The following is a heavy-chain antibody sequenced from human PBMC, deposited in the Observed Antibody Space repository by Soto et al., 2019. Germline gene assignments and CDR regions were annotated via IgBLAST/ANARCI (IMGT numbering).Heavy chain of an antibody. CDR2: INHSGST. CDR3: ARAGRVYSNSAYYYYYYMDV. J-gene: IGHJ6*03. V-gene: IGHV4-34*01. CDR1: GGSFSGYY. D-gene: IGHD4-4*01. Sequence: SETLSLTCAVYGGSFSGYYWSWIRQPPGKGLEWIGEINHSGSTNYNPSLKSRVTISVDTSKNQFSLKLSSVTAADTAVYYCARAGRVYSNSAYYYYYYMDVWGKGTTVTVSS.